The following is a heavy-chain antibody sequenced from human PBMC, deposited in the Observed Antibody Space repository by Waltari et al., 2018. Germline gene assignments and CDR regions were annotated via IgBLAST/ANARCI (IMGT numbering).Heavy chain of an antibody. D-gene: IGHD6-6*01. V-gene: IGHV3-23*01. CDR3: EVSSSSFGNY. CDR1: GFTFVNYA. J-gene: IGHJ4*02. Sequence: EVKLLQSGGDLVRPGGSLRLSCAASGFTFVNYAMDWVRQAPGEGLEWVSSISGSGDSVDSADSVKGRFTTSRDNSKNIMYLQMNSLRVEDTALYYCEVSSSSFGNYWGQGALVTVSS. CDR2: ISGSGDSV.